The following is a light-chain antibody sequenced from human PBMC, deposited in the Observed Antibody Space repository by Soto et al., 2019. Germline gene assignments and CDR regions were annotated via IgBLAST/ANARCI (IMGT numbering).Light chain of an antibody. CDR3: QVWDISSDHVV. CDR2: DDS. V-gene: IGLV3-21*02. CDR1: DIGSKS. Sequence: SYELTQPPSVSVAPGQTARMTCAGNDIGSKSVHWYQKRPGQAPVLGVYDDSDRPSGIPERFSGSNSGTTATLIISRVEAGDEADYFCQVWDISSDHVVFGGGTKLTVL. J-gene: IGLJ2*01.